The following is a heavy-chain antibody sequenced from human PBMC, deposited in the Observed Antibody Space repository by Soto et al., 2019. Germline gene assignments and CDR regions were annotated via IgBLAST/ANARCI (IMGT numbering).Heavy chain of an antibody. CDR2: IFSNDEK. CDR3: ARSTTLRYFDL. CDR1: GFSLSNARMG. V-gene: IGHV2-26*01. D-gene: IGHD1-26*01. Sequence: QVTLKASGPVLVKPTETLTLTCTVSGFSLSNARMGVSWIRQPPGKALEWLAHIFSNDEKSYSPSLKSRLTISKDTTKSQVVLTMTNMDPVDTATYYCARSTTLRYFDLWGRGTLVTVSS. J-gene: IGHJ2*01.